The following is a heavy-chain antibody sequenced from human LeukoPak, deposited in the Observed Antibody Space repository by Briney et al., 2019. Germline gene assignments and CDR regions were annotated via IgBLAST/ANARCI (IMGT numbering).Heavy chain of an antibody. Sequence: PGRSLRLSCAASGFTFSDHAMHWVRQAPGKGLEWVTVISSDGGTNYNADSVQGRFTISRDNSKNTLYLQMNSLRTEDTAVYYCARDATSSLGSGYFDFWGQGILVTVSS. CDR1: GFTFSDHA. CDR3: ARDATSSLGSGYFDF. J-gene: IGHJ4*02. V-gene: IGHV3-30*04. CDR2: ISSDGGTN. D-gene: IGHD2-15*01.